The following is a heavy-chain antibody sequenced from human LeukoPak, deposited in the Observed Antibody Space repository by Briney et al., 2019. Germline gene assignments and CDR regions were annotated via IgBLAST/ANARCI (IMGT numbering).Heavy chain of an antibody. CDR2: ISSSTSYT. Sequence: PGGSLRLSCAASGFTLSSYTMNWVRQGPGKGLEWVSSISSSTSYTYYADSVKGRFTISRDNAKNSLYLQMNSLRAEDTAVYYCAREGTWRQLLWGQGTLVTVSS. V-gene: IGHV3-21*01. J-gene: IGHJ4*02. CDR3: AREGTWRQLL. CDR1: GFTLSSYT. D-gene: IGHD5-18*01.